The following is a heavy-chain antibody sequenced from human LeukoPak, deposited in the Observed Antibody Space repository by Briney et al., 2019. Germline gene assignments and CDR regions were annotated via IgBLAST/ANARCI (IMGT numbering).Heavy chain of an antibody. D-gene: IGHD1/OR15-1a*01. CDR1: GGSISSSSYY. CDR2: IYYSGST. CDR3: ARLGSWNKVYHWFDP. Sequence: SETLSLTCTVSGGSISSSSYYWGWIRQPPGKGLEWIGSIYYSGSTYYNPSLKSRVTISVDTSKNQFSLKLSSVTAADTAVYYCARLGSWNKVYHWFDPWGQGTLVTVSS. V-gene: IGHV4-39*01. J-gene: IGHJ5*02.